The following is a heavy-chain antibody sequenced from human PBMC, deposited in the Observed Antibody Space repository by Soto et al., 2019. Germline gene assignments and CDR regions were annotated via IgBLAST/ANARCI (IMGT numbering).Heavy chain of an antibody. J-gene: IGHJ4*02. Sequence: QVQLVQSGAEVRKPGASVKVSCEASGYTFTSYDIYWERQATGQGLEWMGWLNPNTGNSGYAQKFQGRITVTSDTSINTVHMELSSLRSEDTAVYYCARRAETNGWNGFGADKYYFDFWGQGTLVTVSS. CDR3: ARRAETNGWNGFGADKYYFDF. CDR2: LNPNTGNS. CDR1: GYTFTSYD. V-gene: IGHV1-8*01. D-gene: IGHD1-1*01.